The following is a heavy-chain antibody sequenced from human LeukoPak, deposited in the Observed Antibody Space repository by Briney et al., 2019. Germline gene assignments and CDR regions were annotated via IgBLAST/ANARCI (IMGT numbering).Heavy chain of an antibody. CDR2: INHSGST. J-gene: IGHJ4*02. CDR1: GGSFSGYY. Sequence: SETLSLTCAVYGGSFSGYYWSWIRQPPGKGLEWIGEINHSGSTNYNPSLKSRVTVSVDTSKNQFSLKLSSVTAADTAVYYCARGFNYVWGSYRRPYYFDYWGQGTLVTVSS. V-gene: IGHV4-34*01. D-gene: IGHD3-16*02. CDR3: ARGFNYVWGSYRRPYYFDY.